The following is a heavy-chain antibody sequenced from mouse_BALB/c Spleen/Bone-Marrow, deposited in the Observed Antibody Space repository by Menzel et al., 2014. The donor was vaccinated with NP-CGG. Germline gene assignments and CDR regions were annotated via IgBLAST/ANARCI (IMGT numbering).Heavy chain of an antibody. J-gene: IGHJ1*01. CDR3: ARDSLYYYGSSYGYFDV. CDR2: ISNGGSYT. V-gene: IGHV5-4*02. D-gene: IGHD1-1*01. CDR1: GFTFSDYY. Sequence: EVQRVESGGGLMKPGGSLKLSCAASGFTFSDYYMYWVRQTPEKRLEWVATISNGGSYTYYPDSVKGRFTISRDNAKNNLYLQMSSLKSEDTAMYYCARDSLYYYGSSYGYFDVWGAGTTVTVSS.